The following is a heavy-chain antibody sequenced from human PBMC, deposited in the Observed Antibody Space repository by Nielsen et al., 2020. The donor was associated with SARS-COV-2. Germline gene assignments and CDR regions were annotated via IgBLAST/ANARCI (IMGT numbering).Heavy chain of an antibody. V-gene: IGHV3-73*01. Sequence: GESRKISCAASGFTFSDSSMNWVRQDSGKGLEWLGRIRSKANDYATEYPASVKGRFIISRDDSKNTAYLLMNSLKIDDTAVYYCARVNPTSGSWFDAFDIWGQGTLVTVSS. CDR2: IRSKANDYAT. D-gene: IGHD1-26*01. CDR3: ARVNPTSGSWFDAFDI. J-gene: IGHJ3*02. CDR1: GFTFSDSS.